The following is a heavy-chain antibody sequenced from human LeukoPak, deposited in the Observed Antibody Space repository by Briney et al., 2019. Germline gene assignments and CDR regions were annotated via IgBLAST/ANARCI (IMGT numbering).Heavy chain of an antibody. CDR2: IYYSGST. CDR3: ASSSGSGWYGNYFAY. J-gene: IGHJ4*02. CDR1: GGSISSYY. V-gene: IGHV4-59*08. Sequence: SETLSLTCTVSGGSISSYYWSWIRQPPGKGLEWIGYIYYSGSTNYNPSLKSRVTISVDTSKNQFSLKLSSVTAADTAVYYCASSSGSGWYGNYFAYWGQGTLVTVSS. D-gene: IGHD6-19*01.